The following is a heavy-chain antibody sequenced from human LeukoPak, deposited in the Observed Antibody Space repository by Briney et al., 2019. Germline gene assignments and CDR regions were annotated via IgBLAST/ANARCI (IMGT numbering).Heavy chain of an antibody. CDR3: AKGQAVRGVNYFDY. V-gene: IGHV3-53*01. Sequence: GGSLRLSCAAPGFTVSSNYMSWVRQAPGKGLEWVSVIYSGGSTYYADSVKGRFTIFRDNSKNTLYLQMNSLRAEDTAVYYCAKGQAVRGVNYFDYWGQGTLVTVSS. CDR2: IYSGGST. CDR1: GFTVSSNY. D-gene: IGHD3-10*01. J-gene: IGHJ4*02.